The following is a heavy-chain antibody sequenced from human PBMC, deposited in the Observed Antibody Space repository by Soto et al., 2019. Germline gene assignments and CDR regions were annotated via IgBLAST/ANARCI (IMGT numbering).Heavy chain of an antibody. CDR1: GYTFTNYF. Sequence: ASVKVSCKASGYTFTNYFMHWVRQAPGQGLEWMGKANPRGGSTTYAQKFQGRVTMTRDTSTSTVYMELSSLTSDDTAMYYCARAYGGNQDWFDPWGQGTLVTVSS. CDR3: ARAYGGNQDWFDP. J-gene: IGHJ5*02. CDR2: ANPRGGST. D-gene: IGHD4-17*01. V-gene: IGHV1-46*01.